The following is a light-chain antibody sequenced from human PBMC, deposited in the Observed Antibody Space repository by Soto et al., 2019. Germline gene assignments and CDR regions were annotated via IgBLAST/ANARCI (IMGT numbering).Light chain of an antibody. CDR2: DVS. CDR1: SSDVGGYNY. Sequence: QSALTQPASVSGSPGQSIAISCTGTSSDVGGYNYVSWYQQYPGKAPKLVIYDVSNRPSGVSNRFSGSKSVNTASLTISGLQAADEADYYCSSWTSSSTYVFGTGTKLTVL. V-gene: IGLV2-14*01. J-gene: IGLJ1*01. CDR3: SSWTSSSTYV.